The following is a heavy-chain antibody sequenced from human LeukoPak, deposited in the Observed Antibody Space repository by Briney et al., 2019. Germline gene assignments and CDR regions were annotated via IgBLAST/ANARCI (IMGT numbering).Heavy chain of an antibody. J-gene: IGHJ6*02. CDR3: ARGTRYDSGWYLGNYYYYYGMDV. CDR2: LNHSGST. Sequence: SETLSLTCAVYGGSFSGYYWSWIRQPPGKGLEWIGELNHSGSTNYNPSLKSRVTISVDTSKNQFSLKLSSVTAADTAVYYCARGTRYDSGWYLGNYYYYYGMDVWGQGTTVTVSS. CDR1: GGSFSGYY. V-gene: IGHV4-34*01. D-gene: IGHD6-19*01.